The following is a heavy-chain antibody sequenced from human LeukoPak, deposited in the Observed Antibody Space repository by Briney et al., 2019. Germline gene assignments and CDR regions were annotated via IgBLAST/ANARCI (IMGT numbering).Heavy chain of an antibody. J-gene: IGHJ5*02. Sequence: ASVKVSCKASGYTFTGYYMHWVRQAPGQGLEWMGWINPNSGGTNYAQKFQGRVTMTRDTSISTAYMELSRLRSDDTAVYYCARCSGGXXSLNYRNWFDPWGQGTLVTV. CDR2: INPNSGGT. CDR1: GYTFTGYY. V-gene: IGHV1-2*02. D-gene: IGHD2-15*01. CDR3: ARCSGGXXSLNYRNWFDP.